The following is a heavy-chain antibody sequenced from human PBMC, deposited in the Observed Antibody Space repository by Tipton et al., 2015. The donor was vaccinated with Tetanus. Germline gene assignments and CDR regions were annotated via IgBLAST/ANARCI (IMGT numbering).Heavy chain of an antibody. CDR2: IYYTGNT. CDR1: GGSIRSGGYY. D-gene: IGHD1-26*01. Sequence: LRLSCTVSGGSIRSGGYYWTWIRQHPERGLEWIGYIYYTGNTYYNPSLKSRVTMSVDTSKNQFSLSLTSVTAADTAVYFCARGLPREPSYLDYWGQGKQVTVSS. V-gene: IGHV4-31*02. CDR3: ARGLPREPSYLDY. J-gene: IGHJ4*02.